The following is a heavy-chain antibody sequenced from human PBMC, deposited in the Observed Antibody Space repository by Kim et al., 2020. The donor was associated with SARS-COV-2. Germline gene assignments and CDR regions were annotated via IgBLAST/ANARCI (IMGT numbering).Heavy chain of an antibody. D-gene: IGHD4-17*01. CDR3: AGGRYGDYGDY. V-gene: IGHV3-30-3*01. CDR1: GFTFSSYA. Sequence: GGSLRLSCAASGFTFSSYAMHWVRQAPGKGLEWVAVISYDGSNKYYADSVKGRFTISRDNSKNTLYLQMNSLRAEDTAVYYCAGGRYGDYGDYWGQGTLVTVSS. J-gene: IGHJ4*02. CDR2: ISYDGSNK.